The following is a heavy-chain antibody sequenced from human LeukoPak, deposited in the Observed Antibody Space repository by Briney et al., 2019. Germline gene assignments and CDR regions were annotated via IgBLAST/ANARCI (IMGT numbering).Heavy chain of an antibody. J-gene: IGHJ4*02. CDR2: IRNKANRYTT. Sequence: GGSLRLSCAVSGFTFSDHYMDWVRQAPGKGLEWVGRIRNKANRYTTEYAASVKGRFSISRADSRNSLYLQMNSLKTEDTAVYYCVRGRNSFDYWGQGTLVTVSS. D-gene: IGHD2/OR15-2a*01. CDR1: GFTFSDHY. V-gene: IGHV3-72*01. CDR3: VRGRNSFDY.